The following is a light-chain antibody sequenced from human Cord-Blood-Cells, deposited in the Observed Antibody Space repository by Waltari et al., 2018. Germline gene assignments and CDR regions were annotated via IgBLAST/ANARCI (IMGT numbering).Light chain of an antibody. CDR3: QSYDSSLSGSV. V-gene: IGLV1-40*01. J-gene: IGLJ3*02. CDR2: GNS. Sequence: QSVLTQPPSVSWAPGQRVTISCTGSSPNIGAGYDLHRYQQLPGTAPKPLIYGNSNRPSGVPDRFSGSTSGTSASLAITGLQAEDEADYYCQSYDSSLSGSVFGGGTKLTVL. CDR1: SPNIGAGYD.